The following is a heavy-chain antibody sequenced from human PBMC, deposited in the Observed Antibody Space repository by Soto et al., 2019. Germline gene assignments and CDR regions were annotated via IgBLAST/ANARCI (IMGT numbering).Heavy chain of an antibody. CDR2: IYYSGTI. J-gene: IGHJ5*02. V-gene: IGHV4-30-4*01. Sequence: QVQLQESGPGLVQPSQTLSLTCTVSVGSIRSGDYYWSWIRQPPGKGLEWIGYIYYSGTIYYNPSLKSRVGISVDTSKNQFSLKLSSVTAADTAVYYCARGPNYYNSARGWFDPWGQGTLVTVSS. CDR3: ARGPNYYNSARGWFDP. CDR1: VGSIRSGDYY. D-gene: IGHD3-10*01.